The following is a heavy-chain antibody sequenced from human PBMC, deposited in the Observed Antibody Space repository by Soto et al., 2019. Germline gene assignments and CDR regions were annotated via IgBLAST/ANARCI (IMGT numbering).Heavy chain of an antibody. D-gene: IGHD4-17*01. V-gene: IGHV3-23*01. CDR1: GFTFSSYA. CDR3: AKSPHDYSHDY. Sequence: EAQLLESGGGLVQPGGSLRLSCAASGFTFSSYAMSWVRQAPGKGLEWVSTISSSGGSTYYADSVKGRFTISRDNSKNTLYLQMNSLRAEDTAVYYCAKSPHDYSHDYWGQGTLVTVSS. CDR2: ISSSGGST. J-gene: IGHJ4*02.